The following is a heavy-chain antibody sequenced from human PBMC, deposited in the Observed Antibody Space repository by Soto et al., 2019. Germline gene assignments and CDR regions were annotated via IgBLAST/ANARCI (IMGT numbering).Heavy chain of an antibody. Sequence: QITLKESGPTLVKPTQTLTLTCAFSGFSLSTSGVGVGWIRQPPGKALEWLALIYWDNDKRYSPSLKNRLTITKDSSNFQVVFTMTDVDPVDTGTYYCAHRRAYNNYWFWGDFDCWGQGTLVTVSS. CDR2: IYWDNDK. CDR1: GFSLSTSGVG. CDR3: AHRRAYNNYWFWGDFDC. J-gene: IGHJ4*02. D-gene: IGHD3-16*01. V-gene: IGHV2-5*02.